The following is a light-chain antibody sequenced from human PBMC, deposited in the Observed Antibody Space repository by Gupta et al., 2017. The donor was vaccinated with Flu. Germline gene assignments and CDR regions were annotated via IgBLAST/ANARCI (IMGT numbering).Light chain of an antibody. J-gene: IGKJ1*01. CDR2: GAS. Sequence: EIVLTQSPATLSLSPGESATLSCRASESLIYNYLSWYQQKPGQAPRLLISGASTRADGVPDRFSGGGSGTEYTLTINRLEPDDFAVYYCRQCGSTPRTFGQGTKVEI. V-gene: IGKV3-20*01. CDR1: ESLIYNY. CDR3: RQCGSTPRT.